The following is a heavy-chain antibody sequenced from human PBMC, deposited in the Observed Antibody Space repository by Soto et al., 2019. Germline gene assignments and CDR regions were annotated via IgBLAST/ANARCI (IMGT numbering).Heavy chain of an antibody. CDR3: AREGVSSSWYNYYGMDV. CDR1: GGSISSYY. CDR2: IYYSGCT. Sequence: QVQLQESGPGLVKPSETLSLTCTVSGGSISSYYWSWIRQPPGKGLEWIGYIYYSGCTNYNPSLKSRVTISVDTSKNQFSLKLSSVTAADTAVYYCAREGVSSSWYNYYGMDVWGQGTTVTVSS. V-gene: IGHV4-59*01. J-gene: IGHJ6*02. D-gene: IGHD6-13*01.